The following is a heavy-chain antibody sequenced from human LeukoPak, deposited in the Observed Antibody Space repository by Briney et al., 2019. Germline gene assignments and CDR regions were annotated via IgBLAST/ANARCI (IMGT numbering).Heavy chain of an antibody. V-gene: IGHV3-30*04. CDR1: GFTFSSYA. D-gene: IGHD2-8*02. J-gene: IGHJ6*03. CDR3: ARDAVVLSPDYYYYMDV. CDR2: ISYDGSNK. Sequence: PGGSLRLSCAASGFTFSSYAMHWVRQAPGKGLEWVAVISYDGSNKYYADSVKGRFTISRDNSKNTLYLQMNSLRAEDTAVYYCARDAVVLSPDYYYYMDVWGKETTVTVSS.